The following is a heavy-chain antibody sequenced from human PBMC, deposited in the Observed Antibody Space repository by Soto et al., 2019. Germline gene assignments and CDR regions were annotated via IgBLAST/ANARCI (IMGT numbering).Heavy chain of an antibody. D-gene: IGHD3-10*01. J-gene: IGHJ4*02. CDR3: ARQTYYYGSGSPSDFDY. V-gene: IGHV4-59*08. CDR2: IYYSGST. Sequence: SETLSLTCTVSGGSISSYYWSWIRQPPGKGLEWIGYIYYSGSTNYNPSLKSRVTISVDTSKNQFSLKLSSVTAADTAVYYCARQTYYYGSGSPSDFDYWGQGTLVTVSS. CDR1: GGSISSYY.